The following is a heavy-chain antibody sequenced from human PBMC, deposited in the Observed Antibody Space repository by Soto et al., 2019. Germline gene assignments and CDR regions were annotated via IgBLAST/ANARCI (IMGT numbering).Heavy chain of an antibody. V-gene: IGHV3-74*01. CDR3: ARRGQEGPGLAH. CDR2: INSDGSST. CDR1: GFTFSSYW. J-gene: IGHJ5*02. Sequence: EVQLVESGGNLIQPGGSLRLSCAASGFTFSSYWMHWVRQAPGKGLVWVSRINSDGSSTSYGDSVKGRFTISRDNAKNTLYLQMNSLSVEDTAVYYCARRGQEGPGLAHWGQGTLVTVSS.